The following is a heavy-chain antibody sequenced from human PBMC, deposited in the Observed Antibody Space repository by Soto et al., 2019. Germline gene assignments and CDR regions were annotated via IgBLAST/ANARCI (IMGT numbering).Heavy chain of an antibody. Sequence: VQLVQSGAEVKQPGSSVKVSCKASGGTFSSYTVTWVRQAPGQGLEWMGGFVPIVGTTDYSQNFQGRLTITADESATTGYMELSSLISDDTARYYCAIGSTYSGEFEFWGQGTLVTVSS. CDR3: AIGSTYSGEFEF. J-gene: IGHJ4*02. V-gene: IGHV1-69*01. CDR2: FVPIVGTT. D-gene: IGHD1-26*01. CDR1: GGTFSSYT.